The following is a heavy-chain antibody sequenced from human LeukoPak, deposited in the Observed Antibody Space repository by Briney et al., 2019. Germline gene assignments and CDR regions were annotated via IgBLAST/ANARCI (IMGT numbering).Heavy chain of an antibody. Sequence: ASVKVSCKASGYTFTGYYMHWVRQAPGQGLEWMGWINPNSGGTNYAQKFQGRVTMTRDTSISTAYMELSRLRSDDTAVYYCARDRYYDSSGYYYGVYYYYGMDVWGQGTTVTASS. CDR1: GYTFTGYY. V-gene: IGHV1-2*02. CDR2: INPNSGGT. D-gene: IGHD3-22*01. J-gene: IGHJ6*02. CDR3: ARDRYYDSSGYYYGVYYYYGMDV.